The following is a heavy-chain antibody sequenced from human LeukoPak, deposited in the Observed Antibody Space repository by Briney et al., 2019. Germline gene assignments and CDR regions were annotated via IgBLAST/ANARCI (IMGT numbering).Heavy chain of an antibody. J-gene: IGHJ4*02. D-gene: IGHD3-10*01. Sequence: SGTLSLTCAVSGGSISSTNWWSWVRQPPGKGLEWIGEMHHSGSTNYNPSLKSRVTISVDKSKNQFSLNLSSVTAADTAVYYCARVAAGSYYNYFDYWDQGTLVTVSS. CDR2: MHHSGST. CDR1: GGSISSTNW. V-gene: IGHV4-4*02. CDR3: ARVAAGSYYNYFDY.